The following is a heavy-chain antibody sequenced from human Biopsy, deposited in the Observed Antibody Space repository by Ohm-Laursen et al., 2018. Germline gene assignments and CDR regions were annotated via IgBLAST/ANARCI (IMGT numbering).Heavy chain of an antibody. V-gene: IGHV1-69*08. J-gene: IGHJ6*02. CDR3: ASGDIGGIGLDV. CDR1: GDTFTTST. D-gene: IGHD3-10*01. Sequence: SVKVSCKASGDTFTTSTISWVRQVPGQGLDWMGRIIPILGTVDYGQNFQGRVTIRADTSTTFLELTSLRYDDTAVYYCASGDIGGIGLDVWGLGTTVTVSS. CDR2: IIPILGTV.